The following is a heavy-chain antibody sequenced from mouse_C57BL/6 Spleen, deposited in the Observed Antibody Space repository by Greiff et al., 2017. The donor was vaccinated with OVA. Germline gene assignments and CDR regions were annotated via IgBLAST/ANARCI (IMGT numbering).Heavy chain of an antibody. D-gene: IGHD1-1*01. Sequence: VQLQQPGAELVKPGASVKLSCKASGYTFTSYWMHWVKQRPGQGLEWIGMIHPNSGSTNYNEKFKSKATLTVDKSSSTAYMQLSSLTSEDSAVDYCARSGTTVVATNWYFDVWGTGTTVTVSS. V-gene: IGHV1-64*01. J-gene: IGHJ1*03. CDR1: GYTFTSYW. CDR3: ARSGTTVVATNWYFDV. CDR2: IHPNSGST.